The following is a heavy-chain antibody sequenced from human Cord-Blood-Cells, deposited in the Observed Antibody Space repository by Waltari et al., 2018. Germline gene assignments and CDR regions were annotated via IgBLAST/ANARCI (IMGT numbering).Heavy chain of an antibody. CDR3: AREGVGGYAAFDY. V-gene: IGHV4-31*03. CDR1: GGSLSSGGYY. J-gene: IGHJ4*02. CDR2: IYYSGST. Sequence: QVQLQESGPGLVKPYQTLSLTCTVSGGSLSSGGYYSSWLRPDPGKGLEWIGYIYYSGSTYYNPSLKSRVTISVDTSKNQFSLKLSSVTAADTAVYYCAREGVGGYAAFDYWGQGTLVTVSS. D-gene: IGHD5-12*01.